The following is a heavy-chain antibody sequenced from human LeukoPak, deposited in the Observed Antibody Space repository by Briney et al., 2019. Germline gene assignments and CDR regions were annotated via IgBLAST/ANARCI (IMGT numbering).Heavy chain of an antibody. Sequence: SETLSLTCGVYSGSFSGYYWGWIRQPPGKGLEWIGSIYYSGSTYYNPSLKSRVTISVDTSKNQFSLKLSSVTAADTAVYYCARRTTAGNWFDPWGQGTLVTVSS. D-gene: IGHD4-17*01. CDR2: IYYSGST. CDR3: ARRTTAGNWFDP. J-gene: IGHJ5*02. V-gene: IGHV4-39*07. CDR1: SGSFSGYY.